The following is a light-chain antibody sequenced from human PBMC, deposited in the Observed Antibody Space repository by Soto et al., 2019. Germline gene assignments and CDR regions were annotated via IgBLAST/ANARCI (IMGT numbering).Light chain of an antibody. CDR2: DVS. CDR1: SRDVGGYNY. CDR3: SSYTSSSTQV. Sequence: QSALTQPASVSGSPGQSITISCTGPSRDVGGYNYVSWYQQHPDKAPKLVLYDVSNRPSGVSNRFSGSKSGNTSSLTTSGLQAEDEADYYCSSYTSSSTQVFGTGTKLTVL. J-gene: IGLJ1*01. V-gene: IGLV2-14*01.